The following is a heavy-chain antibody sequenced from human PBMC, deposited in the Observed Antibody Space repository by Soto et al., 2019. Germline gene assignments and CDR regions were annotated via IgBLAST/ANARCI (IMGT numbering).Heavy chain of an antibody. J-gene: IGHJ5*02. CDR3: ARVKAAGWFDP. CDR2: INHSGST. V-gene: IGHV4-34*01. D-gene: IGHD6-13*01. Sequence: WTWIRQPPGKGLEWIGEINHSGSTLYNPSLKSRVTISVATSNNQFSLRLTSVTAADTAVYYCARVKAAGWFDPWGQGTLVTVSS.